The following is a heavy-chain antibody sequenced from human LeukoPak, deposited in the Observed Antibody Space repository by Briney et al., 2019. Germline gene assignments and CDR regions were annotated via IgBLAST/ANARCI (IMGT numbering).Heavy chain of an antibody. V-gene: IGHV3-23*01. CDR2: ISGSGKSI. CDR3: AKGGPFSSSSQSYFDP. Sequence: GGSLRLSCGASGFTFSRYSMNWVRQAPGKGLEWVSSISGSGKSIHYADSVKGRFTISRDNSKSTLYLQMNSLRAEDTALYYCAKGGPFSSSSQSYFDPWGQGTLVTVSS. D-gene: IGHD6-13*01. CDR1: GFTFSRYS. J-gene: IGHJ5*02.